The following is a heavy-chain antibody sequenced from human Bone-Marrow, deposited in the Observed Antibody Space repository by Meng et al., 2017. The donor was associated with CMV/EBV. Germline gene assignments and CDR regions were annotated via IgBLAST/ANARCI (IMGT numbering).Heavy chain of an antibody. CDR2: ISSSSSYI. J-gene: IGHJ6*02. CDR1: GSTFSDYY. CDR3: ARDRGCSSTSCYTLNGMDV. D-gene: IGHD2-2*02. Sequence: GESLKISCAASGSTFSDYYMSWIRQAPGKGLEWVSSISSSSSYIYYADSVKGRFTISRDNAKNSLYLQMNSLRAEDTAVYYCARDRGCSSTSCYTLNGMDVWGQGTTVTVSS. V-gene: IGHV3-11*06.